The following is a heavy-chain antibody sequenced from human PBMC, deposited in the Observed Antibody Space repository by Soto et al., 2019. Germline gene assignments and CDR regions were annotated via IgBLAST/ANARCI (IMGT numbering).Heavy chain of an antibody. J-gene: IGHJ2*01. CDR2: INHSGST. V-gene: IGHV4-34*01. D-gene: IGHD2-15*01. Sequence: SETLSLTCAVSGGSFSGYYWSWIRQPPGKGLEWIGEINHSGSTNYNPSLKIRVTKSVDTPKTRFSLKLSSVTAADRAVYYCARAGCSGGSCSPNPRPTVPTAPRYFDLWGRGTWVT. CDR1: GGSFSGYY. CDR3: ARAGCSGGSCSPNPRPTVPTAPRYFDL.